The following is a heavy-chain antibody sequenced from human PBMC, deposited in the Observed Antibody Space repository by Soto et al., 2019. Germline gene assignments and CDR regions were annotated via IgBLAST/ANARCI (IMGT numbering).Heavy chain of an antibody. CDR3: ARLCSGGSCHYTFDY. CDR1: GGSFSGYY. V-gene: IGHV4-34*01. J-gene: IGHJ4*02. Sequence: KPSETLSLTCAVYGGSFSGYYWSWIRQPPGKGLEWIGEINHSGSTNYNPSLKSRVTISVDTSKNQFSLKLSSVTAADTAVYYCARLCSGGSCHYTFDYWGQGTLVTVSS. CDR2: INHSGST. D-gene: IGHD2-15*01.